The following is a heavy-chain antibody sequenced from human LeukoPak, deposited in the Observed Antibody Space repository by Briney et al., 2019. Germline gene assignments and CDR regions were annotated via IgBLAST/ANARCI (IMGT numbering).Heavy chain of an antibody. V-gene: IGHV4-59*01. J-gene: IGHJ5*02. CDR3: ARGTTYYDFWSGYADWFDP. CDR2: IYYSGST. Sequence: PSETLSLTCTVSGGSISSYYWSWIRQPPGKGLEWIGYIYYSGSTNYNSSLKSRVTISVDTSKNQFSLKLSSVTAADTAVYYCARGTTYYDFWSGYADWFDPWGQGTLVTVSS. CDR1: GGSISSYY. D-gene: IGHD3-3*01.